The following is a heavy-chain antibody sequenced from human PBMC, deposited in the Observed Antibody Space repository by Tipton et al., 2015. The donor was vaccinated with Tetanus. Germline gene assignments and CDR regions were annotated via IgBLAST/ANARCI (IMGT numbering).Heavy chain of an antibody. D-gene: IGHD3-10*01. J-gene: IGHJ4*02. Sequence: SGFTFSSYGMHWVRQAPGKGLEWVSVIYSGGTTYYADSVKGRFTLSRDNSENTLYLQMNSLRAEDTAVYYCASTRYYGSGPTTLDYWGQGTLVTVSS. CDR1: GFTFSSYG. CDR3: ASTRYYGSGPTTLDY. CDR2: IYSGGTT. V-gene: IGHV3-66*01.